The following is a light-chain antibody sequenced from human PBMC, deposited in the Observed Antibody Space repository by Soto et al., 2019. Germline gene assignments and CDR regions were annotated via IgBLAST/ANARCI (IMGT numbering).Light chain of an antibody. Sequence: EMVVPQSPATLSVSPGERATLSCRASQDVSSNLAWYQQKPGQAPSLHIYGASTRATGTPARFSGSGSGTEFTLTISSLQSEDYAVYFCQQYIRWPLTFGGGTKVEI. CDR1: QDVSSN. J-gene: IGKJ4*01. CDR2: GAS. CDR3: QQYIRWPLT. V-gene: IGKV3-15*01.